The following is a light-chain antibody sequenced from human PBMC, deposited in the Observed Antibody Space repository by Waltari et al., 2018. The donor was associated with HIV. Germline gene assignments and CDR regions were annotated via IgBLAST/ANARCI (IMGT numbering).Light chain of an antibody. CDR2: DVT. Sequence: QSALTQPRSVSGSPGQSVTISGTGTSSDVGGYKYVSWYQQHPANAPKLMIYDVTKRPSGVPDRVSGSKSVNTASLTISGLEAEDEADYYCCSYAGSYTLVFGGGTKLTVL. CDR3: CSYAGSYTLV. V-gene: IGLV2-11*01. CDR1: SSDVGGYKY. J-gene: IGLJ3*02.